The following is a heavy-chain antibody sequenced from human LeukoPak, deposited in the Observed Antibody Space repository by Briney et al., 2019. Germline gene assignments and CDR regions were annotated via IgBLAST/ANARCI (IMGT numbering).Heavy chain of an antibody. CDR3: ARDPFPYCSGGSCRGYFDY. CDR1: GFTFSSYG. CDR2: IRYDGSNK. V-gene: IGHV3-30*02. J-gene: IGHJ4*02. D-gene: IGHD2-15*01. Sequence: PGGSLRLSCAASGFTFSSYGMHWVRQAPGKGLEWVAFIRYDGSNKYYADSVKGRFTISGDNSKNTLYLQMNSLRAEDTAVYYCARDPFPYCSGGSCRGYFDYWGQGTLVTVSS.